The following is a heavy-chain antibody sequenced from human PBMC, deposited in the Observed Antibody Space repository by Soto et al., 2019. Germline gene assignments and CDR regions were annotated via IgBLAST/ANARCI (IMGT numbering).Heavy chain of an antibody. Sequence: GGSLRLSCAASGFTFSSYVMHWVRQAPGKGLEWVAVISYDGSNKYYADSVKGRFTISRDNSKNTLYLQMNSLRAEDTAVYYCAKDWRSDPGPDYWGQGTLVTVSS. CDR2: ISYDGSNK. V-gene: IGHV3-30*18. CDR1: GFTFSSYV. J-gene: IGHJ4*02. CDR3: AKDWRSDPGPDY.